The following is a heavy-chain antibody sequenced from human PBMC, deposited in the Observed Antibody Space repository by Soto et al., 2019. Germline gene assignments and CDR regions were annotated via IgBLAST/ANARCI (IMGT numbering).Heavy chain of an antibody. J-gene: IGHJ6*03. CDR2: FGGSGGT. V-gene: IGHV3-23*01. Sequence: EVQVLESGGGLVQPGGSLRLSCVGSGFIFSNYAMAWVRQAPGKGLEWVSGFGGSGGTYYADSVKGRYTISRDNSKNTLYLQMNGLRVEDTAVYYCAKSESSRYYMVVGGKGTAVTFSS. D-gene: IGHD6-6*01. CDR1: GFIFSNYA. CDR3: AKSESSRYYMVV.